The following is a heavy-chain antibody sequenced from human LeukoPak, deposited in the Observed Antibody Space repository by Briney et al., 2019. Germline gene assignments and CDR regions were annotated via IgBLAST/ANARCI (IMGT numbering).Heavy chain of an antibody. Sequence: GGSLRLSCAASGFNFSSHEMNWVRQAPGKGLEWVSYISSSGSIVYYADSVKGRFILSRDNAKRSLYLQMNSLRAEDTAVYFCARDLWQLLFRHDGFDIWGQGTMVTVSS. CDR3: ARDLWQLLFRHDGFDI. CDR1: GFNFSSHE. CDR2: ISSSGSIV. V-gene: IGHV3-48*03. D-gene: IGHD2-15*01. J-gene: IGHJ3*02.